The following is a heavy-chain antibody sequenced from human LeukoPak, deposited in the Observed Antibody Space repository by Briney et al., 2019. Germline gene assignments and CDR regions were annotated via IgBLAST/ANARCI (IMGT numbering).Heavy chain of an antibody. CDR1: GFTFSSYW. D-gene: IGHD5-24*01. V-gene: IGHV3-72*01. Sequence: GGSLRLSCAASGFTFSSYWMSWVRQAPGKGLEWVGRTRNKANSYTTEYAASVKGRFTISRDDSKNSLYLQMNSLKTEDTAVYYCARIEGRDGYNFNYWGQGTLVTVSS. CDR3: ARIEGRDGYNFNY. J-gene: IGHJ4*02. CDR2: TRNKANSYTT.